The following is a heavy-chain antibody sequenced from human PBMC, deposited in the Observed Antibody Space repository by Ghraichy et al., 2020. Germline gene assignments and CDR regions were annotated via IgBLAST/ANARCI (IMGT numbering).Heavy chain of an antibody. J-gene: IGHJ4*02. CDR1: GFTFSDYY. Sequence: GGSLRLSCAASGFTFSDYYMSWIRQAPGKGLEWVSYISSSGSTIYYADSVKGRFTISRDNAKNSLYLQMNSLRAEDTAVYYCARDYDYGDFQYYFDYWGQGTLVTVSS. D-gene: IGHD4-17*01. CDR3: ARDYDYGDFQYYFDY. CDR2: ISSSGSTI. V-gene: IGHV3-11*04.